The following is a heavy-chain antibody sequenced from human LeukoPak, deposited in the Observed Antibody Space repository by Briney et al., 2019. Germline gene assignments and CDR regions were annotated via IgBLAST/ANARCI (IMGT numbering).Heavy chain of an antibody. D-gene: IGHD3-22*01. CDR2: IYYSGST. CDR1: GGSVSSNY. V-gene: IGHV4-59*02. CDR3: AREASTYYYDSSGYYPNWFDP. J-gene: IGHJ5*02. Sequence: SETLSLTCTVSGGSVSSNYWGWIRQPPGKGLEWLGHIYYSGSTSYNPSLKSRITISVDPSKNQFSLRLSSVTAADTAVYYCAREASTYYYDSSGYYPNWFDPWGQGTLVTVSS.